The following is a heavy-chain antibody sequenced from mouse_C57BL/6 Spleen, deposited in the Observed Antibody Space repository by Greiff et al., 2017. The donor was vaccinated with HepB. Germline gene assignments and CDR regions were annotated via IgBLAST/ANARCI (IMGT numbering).Heavy chain of an antibody. CDR2: INYDGSST. V-gene: IGHV5-16*01. CDR3: ARETGTSYYFDY. Sequence: EVNVVESEGGLVQPGSSMKLSCTASGFTFSDYYMAWVRQVPEKGLEWVANINYDGSSTYYLDSLKSRFIISRDNAKNILYLQMSSLKSEDTATYYCARETGTSYYFDYWGQGTTLTVSS. J-gene: IGHJ2*01. CDR1: GFTFSDYY. D-gene: IGHD4-1*01.